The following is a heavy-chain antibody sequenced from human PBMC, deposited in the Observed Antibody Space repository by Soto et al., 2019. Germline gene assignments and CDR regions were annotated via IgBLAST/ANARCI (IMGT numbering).Heavy chain of an antibody. D-gene: IGHD3-10*01. V-gene: IGHV3-23*01. CDR2: ISGSGGST. Sequence: EVQLLESGGGLVQPGGSLRLSCAASGFTFSSYAMSWVRQAPGKGLEWVSAISGSGGSTYYVDSVKGRFTISRDNSKNTLYLQMNSLRAEDTAVYYCAKCRMGYYYGSGGEIGLDYWGQGTLVTVSS. J-gene: IGHJ4*02. CDR1: GFTFSSYA. CDR3: AKCRMGYYYGSGGEIGLDY.